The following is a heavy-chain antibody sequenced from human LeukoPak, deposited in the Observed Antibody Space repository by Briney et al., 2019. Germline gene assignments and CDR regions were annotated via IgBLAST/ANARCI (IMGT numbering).Heavy chain of an antibody. CDR3: ARGVDYGSGNYYNVRTFDY. D-gene: IGHD3-10*01. Sequence: PGGSLRLSCAASGFTFSSYPMNWVRRATGRGLEWVSSICSGRRYIYYADSGKSRFSISREDAKNALYLKTSSQRAEDTAVYYCARGVDYGSGNYYNVRTFDYWGQGTLVTVSS. J-gene: IGHJ4*02. V-gene: IGHV3-21*01. CDR2: ICSGRRYI. CDR1: GFTFSSYP.